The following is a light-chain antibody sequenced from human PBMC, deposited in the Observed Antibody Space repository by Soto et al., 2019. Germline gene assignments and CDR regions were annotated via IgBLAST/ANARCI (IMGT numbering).Light chain of an antibody. CDR2: WAS. CDR3: QQYYSIPWT. J-gene: IGKJ1*01. V-gene: IGKV4-1*01. CDR1: QTVVHSSTNKNY. Sequence: DIVMTQSPDSLAVSLGERATINCKSSQTVVHSSTNKNYLAWYQQKPGQSPNLLIYWASAREYGVPDRFSGSGSGTDFTLTISSLQAEDVAVYYCQQYYSIPWTFGPGTKVEIK.